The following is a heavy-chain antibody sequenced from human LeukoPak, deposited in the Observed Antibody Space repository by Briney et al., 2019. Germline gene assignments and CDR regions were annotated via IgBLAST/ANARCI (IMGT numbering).Heavy chain of an antibody. D-gene: IGHD3-9*01. V-gene: IGHV3-48*03. CDR1: GFSFSDYQ. CDR2: ISASGKTI. J-gene: IGHJ4*02. CDR3: TRVQGGQYFANKYGTIDY. Sequence: QPGGSLRLSCRASGFSFSDYQMNWVRQAPGGGLEWTSYISASGKTINYADSVKGRFTISRDNAKNSLYLQMNSLRAEDTAVYYCTRVQGGQYFANKYGTIDYWGQGALVIVSS.